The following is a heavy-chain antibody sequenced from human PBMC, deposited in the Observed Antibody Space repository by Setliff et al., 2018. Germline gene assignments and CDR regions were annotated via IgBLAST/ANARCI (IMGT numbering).Heavy chain of an antibody. Sequence: ASVKVSCKASGYTFTNYYIHWVRQAPGQGPEWMGIINPSGGSTRYAQKFQGRVTITRDTSASTAYMELSSLRSEDTAVYYCARDPIVVVPAEHYYYGMDVWGQGTTVTVSS. D-gene: IGHD2-2*01. CDR1: GYTFTNYY. CDR3: ARDPIVVVPAEHYYYGMDV. CDR2: INPSGGST. J-gene: IGHJ6*02. V-gene: IGHV1-46*01.